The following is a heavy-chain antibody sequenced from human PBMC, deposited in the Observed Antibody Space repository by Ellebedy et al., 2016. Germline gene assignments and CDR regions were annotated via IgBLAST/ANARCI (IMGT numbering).Heavy chain of an antibody. CDR1: GFTFDDYA. V-gene: IGHV3-9*01. J-gene: IGHJ3*02. CDR3: ARDLIAAAGTGGAFDI. D-gene: IGHD6-13*01. CDR2: ISWNSGSI. Sequence: SLKISCAASGFTFDDYAMHWVRQAPGKGLEWVSGISWNSGSIGYADSVKGRFTISRDNAKNSLYLQMNSLRAEDTAVYYCARDLIAAAGTGGAFDIWGQGTMVTVSS.